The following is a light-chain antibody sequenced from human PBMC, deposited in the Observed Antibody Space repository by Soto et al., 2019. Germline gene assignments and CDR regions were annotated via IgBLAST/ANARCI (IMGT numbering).Light chain of an antibody. CDR1: SSNIGAGYD. V-gene: IGLV1-40*01. CDR3: QSYDSSLSGSGV. CDR2: GNN. J-gene: IGLJ2*01. Sequence: QPVLTQPPSVSGAPGQRVTISCTGSSSNIGAGYDVHWYQQLPGAAPKLLIHGNNNRPSGVPDRFSGSKSGTSASLAITGLQAEDEADYDCQSYDSSLSGSGVFGGGTKLTVL.